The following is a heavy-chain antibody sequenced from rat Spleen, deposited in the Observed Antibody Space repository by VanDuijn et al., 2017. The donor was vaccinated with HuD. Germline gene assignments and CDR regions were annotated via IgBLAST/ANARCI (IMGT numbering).Heavy chain of an antibody. D-gene: IGHD5-1*01. V-gene: IGHV5-43*01. J-gene: IGHJ2*01. CDR1: GFTFSTYV. CDR2: INTDGTDT. CDR3: ARERNWERYFDY. Sequence: EVQLVESGGGLVQPGISLKVSCVASGFTFSTYVMHWFRQAPENGIEWLAYINTDGTDTHYAETVKGRFTISRDNAKNTVDMQLSSLRSEDTAMYFCARERNWERYFDYWGQGVMVTVSS.